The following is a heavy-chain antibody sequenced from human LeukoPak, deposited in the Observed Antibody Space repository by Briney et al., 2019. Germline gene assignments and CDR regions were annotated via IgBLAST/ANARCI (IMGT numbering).Heavy chain of an antibody. J-gene: IGHJ3*02. CDR3: ARASSKQLAGYLPDGFDI. CDR1: GFTFSNYG. D-gene: IGHD3-9*01. Sequence: GGSLRLSCAASGFTFSNYGMHWVRQAPGKGLEWVSSISSSGTYVYYADSVKGRFTISRDNAKNSLSLQMNSLRADDAAVYYCARASSKQLAGYLPDGFDIWGQGTMVTVSS. CDR2: ISSSGTYV. V-gene: IGHV3-21*01.